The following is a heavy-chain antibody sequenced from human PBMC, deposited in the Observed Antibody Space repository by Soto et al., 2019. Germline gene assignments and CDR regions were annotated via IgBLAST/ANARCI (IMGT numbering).Heavy chain of an antibody. CDR1: GYTFTGYY. D-gene: IGHD1-26*01. J-gene: IGHJ6*02. CDR2: INPNSGDT. Sequence: QVQLVQSGTEVKRPGDSVKVSCKASGYTFTGYYVHWVRQAPGQGLEWMGWINPNSGDTYLAQRFQGRVTMNRDTSRGKAYMEVRGLTSDDTAEYYCAKGGAIVAAGTRVYLYNAMDVWGQGTTVTVSS. CDR3: AKGGAIVAAGTRVYLYNAMDV. V-gene: IGHV1-2*02.